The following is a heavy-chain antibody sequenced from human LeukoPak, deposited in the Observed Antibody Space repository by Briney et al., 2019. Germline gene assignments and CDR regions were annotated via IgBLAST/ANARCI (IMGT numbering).Heavy chain of an antibody. J-gene: IGHJ4*02. CDR2: IYHSGST. V-gene: IGHV4-30-2*01. Sequence: SETLSLTCTVSGGSISSGGYYWSWIRQPPGKGLEWIGYIYHSGSTYYNPSLKSRVTISVDRSKNQFSLKLSSVTAADTAVYYCARDISPHCSSTSCYTYYFDYWGQGTLVTVSS. D-gene: IGHD2-2*02. CDR3: ARDISPHCSSTSCYTYYFDY. CDR1: GGSISSGGYY.